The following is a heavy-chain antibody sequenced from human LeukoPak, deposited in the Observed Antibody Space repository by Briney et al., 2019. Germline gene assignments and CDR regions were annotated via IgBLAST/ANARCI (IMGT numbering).Heavy chain of an antibody. Sequence: PSETLSLTCAVSGGSISSSSYYWGWIRQPPGKGLEWIGSIYYSGSTYYNPSLKSRVTISVDTSKNQFSLKLSSVTAADTAVYYCARGKRQEVTPDYWGQGTLVTVSS. CDR2: IYYSGST. CDR3: ARGKRQEVTPDY. CDR1: GGSISSSSYY. J-gene: IGHJ4*02. D-gene: IGHD5-18*01. V-gene: IGHV4-39*07.